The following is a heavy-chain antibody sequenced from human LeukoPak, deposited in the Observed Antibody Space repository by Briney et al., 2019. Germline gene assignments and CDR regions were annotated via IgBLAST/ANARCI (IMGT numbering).Heavy chain of an antibody. Sequence: GGSLRLSCAASGFTFDDYAIHWVRQAPGKGLEWVSSISWYSGNIGYADSVKGRFSISRDNAKSTLYLQMNSLRTDDTALYFCARDVWRGVSYYGMDVWGQGTTVAVSS. J-gene: IGHJ6*02. CDR3: ARDVWRGVSYYGMDV. CDR1: GFTFDDYA. CDR2: ISWYSGNI. V-gene: IGHV3-9*01. D-gene: IGHD2-21*01.